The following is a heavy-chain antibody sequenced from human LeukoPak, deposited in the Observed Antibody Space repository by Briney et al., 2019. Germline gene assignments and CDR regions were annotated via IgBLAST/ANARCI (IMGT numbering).Heavy chain of an antibody. CDR3: ARGSTYYGSGWGDY. J-gene: IGHJ4*02. V-gene: IGHV3-48*01. CDR2: ISSSSSTI. D-gene: IGHD3-10*01. CDR1: GFTFSSYS. Sequence: GGSLRLSCAASGFTFSSYSMNWVRQAPGKGLEWGSYISSSSSTIYYADSVKGRFTISRDNANNSLYLQMNSLRAEDTAVYYCARGSTYYGSGWGDYWGQGTLVTVSS.